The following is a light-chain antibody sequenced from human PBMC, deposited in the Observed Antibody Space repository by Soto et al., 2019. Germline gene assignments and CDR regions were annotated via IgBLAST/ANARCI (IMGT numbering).Light chain of an antibody. Sequence: EVVMTQSPATLSVSPGERATLSCRASQSVNANLAWYQQKPGQAPRLLIHGASNRATGIPARFSGSGFGTEFSLTISRLQSEDFAVDYCQQYNTWLWTFGQGTKVEI. J-gene: IGKJ1*01. CDR3: QQYNTWLWT. V-gene: IGKV3-15*01. CDR1: QSVNAN. CDR2: GAS.